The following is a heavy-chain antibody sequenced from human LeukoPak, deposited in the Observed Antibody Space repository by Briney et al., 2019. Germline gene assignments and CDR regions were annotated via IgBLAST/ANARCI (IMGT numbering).Heavy chain of an antibody. V-gene: IGHV1-69*13. CDR2: IIPIFGTA. J-gene: IGHJ4*02. CDR1: GGTFSSYA. CDR3: ARARVYCSSTSCPYFDY. D-gene: IGHD2-2*01. Sequence: SVKVSCKASGGTFSSYAISWVRQAPGQGLEWMGGIIPIFGTANYAQKFQGGVTITADESTSTAYMELSSLRSEDTAVYYCARARVYCSSTSCPYFDYWGQGTLVTVSS.